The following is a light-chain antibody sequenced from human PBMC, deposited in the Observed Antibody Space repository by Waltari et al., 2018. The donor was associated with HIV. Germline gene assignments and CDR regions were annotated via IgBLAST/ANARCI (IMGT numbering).Light chain of an antibody. Sequence: EIVLTQSPDTLSLSPGERAALSCRASQSVSSNYLAGYQQKPGQAPRLLIYGASSRATGIPDTFSGSGSGTDFTLTISRLEPEDFAVYYCQQYGSSPYTFGQGTKLEIK. CDR3: QQYGSSPYT. J-gene: IGKJ2*01. CDR2: GAS. CDR1: QSVSSNY. V-gene: IGKV3-20*01.